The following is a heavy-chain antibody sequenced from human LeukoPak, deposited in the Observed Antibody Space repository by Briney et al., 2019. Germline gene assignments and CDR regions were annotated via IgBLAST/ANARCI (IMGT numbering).Heavy chain of an antibody. Sequence: SETLSLTCTVSGGSISSYYWSWIRQPPGKGLEWIGYIYYSGSTNYNPSLKSRVTISVDTSKNQFSLKLSSVTAADTAVYYCARVDSGVSDYWGQGTLVTVSS. J-gene: IGHJ4*02. CDR3: ARVDSGVSDY. D-gene: IGHD2-21*01. V-gene: IGHV4-59*01. CDR1: GGSISSYY. CDR2: IYYSGST.